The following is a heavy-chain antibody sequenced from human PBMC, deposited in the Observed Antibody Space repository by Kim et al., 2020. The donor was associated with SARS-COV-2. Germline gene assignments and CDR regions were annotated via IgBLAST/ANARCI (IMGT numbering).Heavy chain of an antibody. D-gene: IGHD4-4*01. J-gene: IGHJ4*02. CDR2: ISYDGSNK. CDR3: AKAGGMTTVHYFDY. Sequence: GGSLRLSCAASGFTFSSYGMHWVRQAPGKGLEWVAVISYDGSNKYYADSVKGRFTISRDNSKNTLYLQMNSLRAEDTAVYYCAKAGGMTTVHYFDYWGQG. CDR1: GFTFSSYG. V-gene: IGHV3-30*18.